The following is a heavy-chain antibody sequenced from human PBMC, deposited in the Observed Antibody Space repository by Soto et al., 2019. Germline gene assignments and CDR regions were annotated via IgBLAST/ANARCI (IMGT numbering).Heavy chain of an antibody. CDR3: ARQGNYYFYDMEV. Sequence: SETLSLTCTVSGGSISSGGYYWSWIRQHPGKGLEWIGYIYYSGSTYYNPSLKSRVTISVDTSKNQFSLKLSSVTAADTAVYYCARQGNYYFYDMEVWGQGTTVTVSS. CDR1: GGSISSGGYY. CDR2: IYYSGST. V-gene: IGHV4-31*03. J-gene: IGHJ6*02.